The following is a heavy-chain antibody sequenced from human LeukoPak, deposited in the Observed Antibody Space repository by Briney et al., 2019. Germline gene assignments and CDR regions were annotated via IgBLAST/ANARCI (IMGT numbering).Heavy chain of an antibody. CDR1: GFTFSNYA. V-gene: IGHV3-23*01. D-gene: IGHD3-22*01. J-gene: IGHJ4*02. Sequence: PGGSLRLSCAASGFTFSNYAMSWVRQTPGKGLEWVSSISGSGDSTYYADSVKGRFTNSRDKSKNTLYLQMNSLRAEDTAIYYCAKCPLFYDSRGYEYWGQGTLVTVSS. CDR3: AKCPLFYDSRGYEY. CDR2: ISGSGDST.